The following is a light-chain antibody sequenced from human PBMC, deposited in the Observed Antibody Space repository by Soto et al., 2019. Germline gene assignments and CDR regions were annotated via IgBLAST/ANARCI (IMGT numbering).Light chain of an antibody. Sequence: LTQPVSVSGSPGQSITISCTGTSSDIGGYNFVSWYHQHPGKAPKLMIYEVSNRPSGVSDRFSGSKSGNTASLTISGLQAEDEADYYCSSFRSGTTLFGTGTKVTVL. V-gene: IGLV2-14*01. J-gene: IGLJ1*01. CDR3: SSFRSGTTL. CDR2: EVS. CDR1: SSDIGGYNF.